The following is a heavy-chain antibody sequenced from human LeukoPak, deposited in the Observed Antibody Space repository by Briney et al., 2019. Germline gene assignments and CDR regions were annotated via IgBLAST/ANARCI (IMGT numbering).Heavy chain of an antibody. CDR3: AREEGYNWNYVGWFDP. V-gene: IGHV4-34*01. Sequence: SETLSLTCAVYGGSFSGYYWSWIRQPPGKGLEWIGEINYSGSTNYNPSLKSRVTISVDTSKNQFSLKLSSVTAADTAGYYCAREEGYNWNYVGWFDPWGQGTLVTVSS. D-gene: IGHD1-7*01. J-gene: IGHJ5*02. CDR2: INYSGST. CDR1: GGSFSGYY.